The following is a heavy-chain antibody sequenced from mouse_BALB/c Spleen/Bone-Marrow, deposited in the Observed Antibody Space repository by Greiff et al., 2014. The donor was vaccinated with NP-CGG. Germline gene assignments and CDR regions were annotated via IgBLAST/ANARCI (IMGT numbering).Heavy chain of an antibody. D-gene: IGHD1-2*01. V-gene: IGHV14-3*02. CDR1: GSNIKDTY. Sequence: VHVKQSGAELVKPGASVKLSCTASGSNIKDTYMHWVKQRPEQGLEWIGRIDPANGNTKYDPKFQGKATITADTSSNTAYLQLSSLTSEDTAVYYCARYYYGYYFDYWGQGTTLTVSS. CDR2: IDPANGNT. CDR3: ARYYYGYYFDY. J-gene: IGHJ2*01.